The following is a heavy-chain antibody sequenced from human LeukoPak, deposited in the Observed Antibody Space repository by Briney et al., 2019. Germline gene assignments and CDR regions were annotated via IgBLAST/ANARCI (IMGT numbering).Heavy chain of an antibody. Sequence: ASVKVSCKASGYTFTGYYMHWVRQAPGQGLEWMGWINPNSGGTNYAQKFRGRVTMTRDTSISTAYMELSRLRSDDTAVYYCARVGSSSWSDAFDIWGQGTMVTVSS. V-gene: IGHV1-2*02. CDR1: GYTFTGYY. CDR2: INPNSGGT. CDR3: ARVGSSSWSDAFDI. D-gene: IGHD6-13*01. J-gene: IGHJ3*02.